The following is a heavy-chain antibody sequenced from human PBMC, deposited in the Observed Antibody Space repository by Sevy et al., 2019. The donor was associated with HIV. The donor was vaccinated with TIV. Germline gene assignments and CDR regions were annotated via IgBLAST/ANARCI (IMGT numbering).Heavy chain of an antibody. D-gene: IGHD3-22*01. CDR1: GFTVSSNY. CDR3: ARRKRGRYYDSSGYWPFDY. Sequence: GGSLRLSCAASGFTVSSNYMSWVRQAPGKGLEWVSVIYSGGSTYYADSVKGRFTISRDNSKNTLYLQMNSLRAEDTVVYYCARRKRGRYYDSSGYWPFDYWGQGTLVTVSS. CDR2: IYSGGST. V-gene: IGHV3-53*01. J-gene: IGHJ4*02.